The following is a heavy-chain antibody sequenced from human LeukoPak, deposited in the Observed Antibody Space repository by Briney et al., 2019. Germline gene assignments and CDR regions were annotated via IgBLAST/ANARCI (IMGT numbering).Heavy chain of an antibody. CDR3: AREVSSREGDY. CDR1: GFTFSSYG. D-gene: IGHD6-13*01. J-gene: IGHJ4*02. V-gene: IGHV3-30*02. Sequence: GGSLRLSCAASGFTFSSYGMYWVRQAPGKGLEWVAFTRYDGSNKYYADSVKGRFTISRDNSKNTLYLKMNSLRAEDTAVYYCAREVSSREGDYWGQGTLVTVSS. CDR2: TRYDGSNK.